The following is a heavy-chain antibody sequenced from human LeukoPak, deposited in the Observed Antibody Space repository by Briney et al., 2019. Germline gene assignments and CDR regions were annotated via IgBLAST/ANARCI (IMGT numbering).Heavy chain of an antibody. CDR2: ITGSGGNS. V-gene: IGHV3-23*01. CDR1: GFIFSNYA. CDR3: AKKSLWSGPFDY. Sequence: GGSLRLSCKASGFIFSNYAMSWVRQAPGKGLEWVSIITGSGGNSYYTDSVKGRFTLSRDNSKNTLFLQMNSLRAEDTAVYFCAKKSLWSGPFDYWGQGTLVTVSS. D-gene: IGHD3-3*01. J-gene: IGHJ4*02.